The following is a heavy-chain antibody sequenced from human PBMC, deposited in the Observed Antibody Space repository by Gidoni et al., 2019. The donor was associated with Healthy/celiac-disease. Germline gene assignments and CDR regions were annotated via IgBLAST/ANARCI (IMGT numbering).Heavy chain of an antibody. J-gene: IGHJ5*02. Sequence: QVQLVQSGSELKKPASSLKVSCKSSGGTFSSYAISWVRQAPGQGLEWMGGIIPIFGTANDEQKFQGRVTITADKSTSTAYMEMSSLRSEDTAVYYCAREGPWYSSSWGRDNWFDTWGQGTLVTVSS. CDR3: AREGPWYSSSWGRDNWFDT. CDR2: IIPIFGTA. D-gene: IGHD6-13*01. CDR1: GGTFSSYA. V-gene: IGHV1-69*06.